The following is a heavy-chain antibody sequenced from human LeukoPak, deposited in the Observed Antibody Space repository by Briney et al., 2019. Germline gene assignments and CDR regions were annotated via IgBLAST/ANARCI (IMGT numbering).Heavy chain of an antibody. V-gene: IGHV3-7*01. J-gene: IGHJ4*02. CDR1: GFTFSSYW. CDR2: IKQDGSEK. Sequence: GGSLRLSCAGSGFTFSSYWMSWVRQAPGKGLEWVANIKQDGSEKYYVDSVKGRFTISRDNAKNSLYLQMNSLRAEDTAVYYCARKNGLDYWGQGTLVTVSS. CDR3: ARKNGLDY.